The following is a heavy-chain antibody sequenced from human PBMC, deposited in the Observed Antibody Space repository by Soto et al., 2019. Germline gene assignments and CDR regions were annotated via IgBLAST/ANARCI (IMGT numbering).Heavy chain of an antibody. CDR3: ARVGTGKYYFDY. J-gene: IGHJ4*02. Sequence: EVQLVESGGGLVRPGGSLRLSCAASGFTFSSYWMHWVRQAPGRGLVWVARINSDGSTTTYADSVMGRFTISRDNAKSTLYLEMSSLRDEDTAVYYCARVGTGKYYFDYWGQGTLVTVSS. CDR1: GFTFSSYW. V-gene: IGHV3-74*01. CDR2: INSDGSTT. D-gene: IGHD3-10*01.